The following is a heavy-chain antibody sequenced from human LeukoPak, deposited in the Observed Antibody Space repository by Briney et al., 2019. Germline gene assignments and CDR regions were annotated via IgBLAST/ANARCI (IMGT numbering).Heavy chain of an antibody. CDR3: ARGRRYYYDSTYHY. D-gene: IGHD3-22*01. J-gene: IGHJ4*02. CDR2: INHSGST. V-gene: IGHV4-34*01. Sequence: SETLSLTCAVYGGSFSGYYWSWIRQPPGKGLEWIGEINHSGSTNYNPSLKSRVTISVDTSKNQFSLKLSSVTAADTAVYYCARGRRYYYDSTYHYWGQGTLVTVSS. CDR1: GGSFSGYY.